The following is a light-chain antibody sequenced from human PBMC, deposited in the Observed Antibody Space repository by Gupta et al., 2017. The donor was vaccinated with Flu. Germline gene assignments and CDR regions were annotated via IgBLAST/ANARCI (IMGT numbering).Light chain of an antibody. CDR2: TTS. Sequence: GTLYVSPGEGVTRSCRASQSIRSSYIAWYQQKQGQAPSLLIYTTSSRATGIPDRFSGSGSGTEFTLTIRSLEPEDFAVYYCQQEGSAPITFGQGTPLEIK. V-gene: IGKV3-20*01. J-gene: IGKJ5*01. CDR1: QSIRSSY. CDR3: QQEGSAPIT.